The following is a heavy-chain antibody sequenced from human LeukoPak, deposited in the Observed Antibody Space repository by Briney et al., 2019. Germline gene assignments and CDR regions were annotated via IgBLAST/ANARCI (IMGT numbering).Heavy chain of an antibody. CDR2: IRYDGSNK. Sequence: GGSLRLSCAASGFTFSSYGMHWVRQAPGKGLEWVAFIRYDGSNKYYADSVKGRFTISRDNSKNTLYLQMNSLRAEDTAVYYCAKEASSGWGPFDYLGQGTLVTVSS. CDR3: AKEASSGWGPFDY. D-gene: IGHD6-19*01. V-gene: IGHV3-30*02. CDR1: GFTFSSYG. J-gene: IGHJ4*02.